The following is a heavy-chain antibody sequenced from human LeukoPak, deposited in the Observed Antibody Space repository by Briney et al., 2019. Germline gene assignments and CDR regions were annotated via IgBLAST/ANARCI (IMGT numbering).Heavy chain of an antibody. J-gene: IGHJ4*02. CDR2: MNPNSGNT. V-gene: IGHV1-8*01. CDR3: ARHVRVIAAYDY. CDR1: GYTFTSYD. Sequence: ASVKVSCKASGYTFTSYDISWVRQATGQGLEWMGWMNPNSGNTGYAQKFQGRVTMTRNTSISTAHMELSSLRSEDTAVYYCARHVRVIAAYDYWGQGTLVTVSS. D-gene: IGHD6-13*01.